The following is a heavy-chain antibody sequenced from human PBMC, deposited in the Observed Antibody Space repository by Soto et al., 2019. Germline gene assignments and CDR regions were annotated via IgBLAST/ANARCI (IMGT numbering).Heavy chain of an antibody. V-gene: IGHV5-10-1*01. J-gene: IGHJ4*02. Sequence: XESLKISCKGSGYSVSGYWITWVRQKPGKGLEWMGRIDPSDSQTYYSPSFRGHVTISVTKSITTVFLQWSSLRASDTAMYYCARQIYDSDTGPNFQYYFDSWGQGTPVTVSS. D-gene: IGHD3-22*01. CDR3: ARQIYDSDTGPNFQYYFDS. CDR1: GYSVSGYW. CDR2: IDPSDSQT.